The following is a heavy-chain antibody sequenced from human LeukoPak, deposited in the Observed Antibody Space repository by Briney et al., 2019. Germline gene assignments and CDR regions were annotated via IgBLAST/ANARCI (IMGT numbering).Heavy chain of an antibody. J-gene: IGHJ4*02. D-gene: IGHD3-9*01. Sequence: SETLSLTCTVSGGSVSSGSYYWSWVRQPPGKGLEWIGYIYYSGSTNYNPSLKSRVTISVDTSKNQFSLKLSSVTAADTAVYYCARVSYYDILTGYPISPTFDYWGQGTPVTVSS. CDR1: GGSVSSGSYY. V-gene: IGHV4-61*01. CDR2: IYYSGST. CDR3: ARVSYYDILTGYPISPTFDY.